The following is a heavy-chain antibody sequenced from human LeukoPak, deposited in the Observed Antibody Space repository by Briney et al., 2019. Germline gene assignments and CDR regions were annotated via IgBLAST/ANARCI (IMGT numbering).Heavy chain of an antibody. CDR2: INPSGGST. CDR1: GYTFTSCY. Sequence: ASVKVSCKASGYTFTSCYMHWVRQAPGQGLEWMGIINPSGGSTSYAQKFQGRVTMTRDTSTSTVYMELSSLRSEDTAVYYCARWREPPVGKYYFDYWGQGTLVTVSS. D-gene: IGHD1-26*01. J-gene: IGHJ4*02. CDR3: ARWREPPVGKYYFDY. V-gene: IGHV1-46*01.